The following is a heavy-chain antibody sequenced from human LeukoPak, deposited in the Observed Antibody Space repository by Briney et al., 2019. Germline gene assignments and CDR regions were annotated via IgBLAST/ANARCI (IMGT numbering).Heavy chain of an antibody. V-gene: IGHV3-7*01. Sequence: PGGSLRLSCAASGFTFSDYWMSWVRQPPGKGLEWVANIKQDASEKDYVDSVKGRFTISRDNPTNSLYLQMNSLTAEETAVYDCARDRRPSIYGGLDSWGQGTLVTVSS. J-gene: IGHJ5*02. CDR1: GFTFSDYW. D-gene: IGHD4-23*01. CDR3: ARDRRPSIYGGLDS. CDR2: IKQDASEK.